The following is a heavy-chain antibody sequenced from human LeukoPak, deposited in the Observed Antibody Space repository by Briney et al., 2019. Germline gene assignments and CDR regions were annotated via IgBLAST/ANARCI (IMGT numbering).Heavy chain of an antibody. D-gene: IGHD6-13*01. CDR3: ARASDISWPFEN. J-gene: IGHJ1*01. CDR2: ISAKNGNT. Sequence: GASVKVSSKTSGYSFSNYGIVWVRQAPGQGLEWMGWISAKNGNTKNSQKVQGRVTMTTDPSTGTAYLDLTSLRADDTAVYYCARASDISWPFENWGQGTLVLVSS. CDR1: GYSFSNYG. V-gene: IGHV1-18*01.